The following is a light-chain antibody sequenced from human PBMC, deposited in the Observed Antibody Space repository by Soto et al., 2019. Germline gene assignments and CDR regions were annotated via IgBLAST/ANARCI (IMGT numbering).Light chain of an antibody. CDR2: DND. Sequence: QSVLTQPPSVSAAPGQKVSISCSGSNSNIGNNYVSWYQHLPGTAPKLLIYDNDKRPSGIPDRLSASKSGTSAALGITGLQTGDGADYYCGTWDSSLSEYVFGTGTKLTVL. CDR1: NSNIGNNY. CDR3: GTWDSSLSEYV. V-gene: IGLV1-51*01. J-gene: IGLJ1*01.